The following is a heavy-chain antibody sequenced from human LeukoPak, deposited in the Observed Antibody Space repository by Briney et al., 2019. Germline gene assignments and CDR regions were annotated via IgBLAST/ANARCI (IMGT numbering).Heavy chain of an antibody. D-gene: IGHD3-22*01. CDR1: GFTFDDYA. J-gene: IGHJ4*02. V-gene: IGHV3-9*01. Sequence: GGPLRLSCAASGFTFDDYAMHWVRQAPGKGLEWVSGISWNSGSIGYADSVKGRFTISRDNAKNSLYLQMNSLRAEDTALYYCAKAERYYDSSGYYWYYFDYWGQGTLVTASS. CDR2: ISWNSGSI. CDR3: AKAERYYDSSGYYWYYFDY.